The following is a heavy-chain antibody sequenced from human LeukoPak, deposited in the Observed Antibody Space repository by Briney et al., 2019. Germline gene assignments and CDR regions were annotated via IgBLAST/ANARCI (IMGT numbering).Heavy chain of an antibody. D-gene: IGHD3-16*01. CDR2: IYYTGST. CDR1: GGSIDSYY. J-gene: IGHJ6*03. Sequence: PSETLSLTCTVSGGSIDSYYWSWIRQPPGKGLEWIGYIYYTGSTEYHPSLKSRVTISVDTSKNQFSLKLSSVTAADTAVYYCARSSYVSYYMDVWGKGTTVTVSS. V-gene: IGHV4-59*08. CDR3: ARSSYVSYYMDV.